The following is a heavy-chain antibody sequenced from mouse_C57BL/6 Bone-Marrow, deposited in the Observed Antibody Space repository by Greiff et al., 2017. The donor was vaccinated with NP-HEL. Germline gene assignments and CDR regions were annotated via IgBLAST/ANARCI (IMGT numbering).Heavy chain of an antibody. J-gene: IGHJ3*01. CDR1: GFTLSSYA. D-gene: IGHD3-1*01. CDR3: ASDRGEAWFAY. Sequence: EVMLVESGGGLVKPGGSLKLSCAASGFTLSSYAMSWVRQTPEKRLEWVATISDGGSYTYYPDNVKGRFTISRDNAKNNLYLQMSQLKSEDTAMYYCASDRGEAWFAYWGQGTLVTVSA. V-gene: IGHV5-4*03. CDR2: ISDGGSYT.